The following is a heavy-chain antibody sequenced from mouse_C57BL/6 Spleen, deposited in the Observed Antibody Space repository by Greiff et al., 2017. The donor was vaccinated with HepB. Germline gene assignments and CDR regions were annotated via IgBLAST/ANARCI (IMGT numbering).Heavy chain of an antibody. J-gene: IGHJ2*01. V-gene: IGHV5-6*01. CDR1: GFTFSSYG. D-gene: IGHD1-1*01. CDR2: ISSGGSYT. CDR3: ARPHYYGSSPYFDY. Sequence: EVQGVESGGDLVKPGGSLKLSCAASGFTFSSYGMSWVRQTPDKRLEWVATISSGGSYTYYPDSVKGRFTISRDNAKNTLYLQMSSLKSEKTAMYYCARPHYYGSSPYFDYWGQGTTLTVSS.